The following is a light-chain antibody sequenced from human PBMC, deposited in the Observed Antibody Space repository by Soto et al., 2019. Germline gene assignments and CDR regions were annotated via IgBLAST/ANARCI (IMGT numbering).Light chain of an antibody. CDR1: TSDIGSYNF. J-gene: IGLJ3*02. CDR3: SSCTLNTTRV. Sequence: QSALTQPASVSGSPGQTITISCAGTTSDIGSYNFVSWYQQHPGTAPKLIIYEVTNRPLGISSRFSGSRSGNTASLTNSGLRTEDEAHDYCSSCTLNTTRVFGGGTKLTVL. V-gene: IGLV2-14*03. CDR2: EVT.